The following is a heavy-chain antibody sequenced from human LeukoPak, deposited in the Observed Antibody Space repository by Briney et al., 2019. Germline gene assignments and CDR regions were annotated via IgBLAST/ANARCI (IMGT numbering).Heavy chain of an antibody. CDR1: GYTFTSYY. J-gene: IGHJ4*02. V-gene: IGHV1-46*01. Sequence: ASVKVSCKASGYTFTSYYMHWVRQAPGQGLEWMGIINPSGGSTSYAQKFQGRVTMTRDTSTSTVYMELSSLRSEDTAVYYCARGAFEPPTYWYSSGTPESSPFDYWGQGTLVTVSS. CDR2: INPSGGST. D-gene: IGHD6-19*01. CDR3: ARGAFEPPTYWYSSGTPESSPFDY.